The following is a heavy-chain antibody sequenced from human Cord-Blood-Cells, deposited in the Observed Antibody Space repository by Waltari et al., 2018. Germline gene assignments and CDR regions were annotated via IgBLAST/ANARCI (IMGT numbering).Heavy chain of an antibody. CDR3: AKDEYSSSFDY. V-gene: IGHV3-30*18. CDR1: GFTFSSSG. CDR2: ISYDGSNK. J-gene: IGHJ4*02. D-gene: IGHD6-6*01. Sequence: QVQLVESGGGVVQPGRSLRLSCAASGFTFSSSGRPWVRQAPGKGLEWVAVISYDGSNKYYADSVKGRFTISRDNSKNTLYLQMNSLRAEDTAVYYCAKDEYSSSFDYWGQGTLVTVSS.